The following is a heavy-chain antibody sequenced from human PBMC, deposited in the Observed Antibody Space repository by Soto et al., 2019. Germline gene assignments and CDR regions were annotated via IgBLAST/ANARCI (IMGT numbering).Heavy chain of an antibody. V-gene: IGHV4-34*01. CDR1: GGSLSGYY. CDR2: IDHSGTT. D-gene: IGHD3-22*01. Sequence: SETLSLTCAVSGGSLSGYYWSWIRQPPGKELEWIGEIDHSGTTNYNPSLKGRVTTSVDTSKNQLSLKLTSVTAADTAVYYCGTDSKGRYYVMDVWGQGTTVTVSS. CDR3: GTDSKGRYYVMDV. J-gene: IGHJ6*02.